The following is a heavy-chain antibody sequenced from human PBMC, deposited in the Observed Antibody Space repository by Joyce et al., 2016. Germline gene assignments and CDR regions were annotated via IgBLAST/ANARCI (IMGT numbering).Heavy chain of an antibody. Sequence: EVQLLESGGGLVQPGGSLRLSCAASGFPFSIFAMTWVRRIPGRGLECVSSISGSGATTYYAASVKGRFIFSRDNSKNMLYLQMHSLRAEDTAVYYCAKRGLTSLSGYSYYYMDVWGKGTTVTVSS. CDR1: GFPFSIFA. CDR3: AKRGLTSLSGYSYYYMDV. D-gene: IGHD3-10*01. J-gene: IGHJ6*03. V-gene: IGHV3-23*01. CDR2: ISGSGATT.